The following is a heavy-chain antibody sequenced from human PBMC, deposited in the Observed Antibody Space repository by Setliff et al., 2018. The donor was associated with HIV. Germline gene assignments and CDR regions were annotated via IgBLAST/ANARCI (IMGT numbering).Heavy chain of an antibody. V-gene: IGHV1-69*13. Sequence: SMKVSCKSSGGTFSSYGVTWVRQAPGQGLEWMGGVIPLFGTEKVAQKFQGRVTITADESTNTAYMELSSLRSEDTAIYYCARPAVLISTDYYYYMDVWGQGTTVTVSS. CDR3: ARPAVLISTDYYYYMDV. J-gene: IGHJ6*02. CDR2: VIPLFGTE. CDR1: GGTFSSYG. D-gene: IGHD6-19*01.